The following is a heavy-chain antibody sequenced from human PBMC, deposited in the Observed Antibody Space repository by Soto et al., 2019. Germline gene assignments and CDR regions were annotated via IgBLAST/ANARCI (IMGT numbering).Heavy chain of an antibody. CDR3: AKGGGTTLPLDS. Sequence: QVQLVESGGGVVQPRRSLRLSCAASGFTFSSYGMHWVRQAPGKGLEWVAVIWYDGSDKFYADSVKGRFTISRDNSKNTLYLQMHSLTAEDTAVYYCAKGGGTTLPLDSWGQGTLVTVSS. D-gene: IGHD1-7*01. CDR2: IWYDGSDK. CDR1: GFTFSSYG. J-gene: IGHJ4*02. V-gene: IGHV3-33*06.